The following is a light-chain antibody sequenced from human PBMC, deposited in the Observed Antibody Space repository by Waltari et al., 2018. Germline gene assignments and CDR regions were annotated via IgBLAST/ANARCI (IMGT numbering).Light chain of an antibody. CDR1: QESRNY. J-gene: IGKJ1*01. CDR2: DAS. V-gene: IGKV1-33*01. Sequence: DIQMTQSPSSLSASVGARVTITCQASQESRNYLKWYQQKPRKAPKTLIYDASNLETGVPSRFSGSGSGTEFTFTISSLQPEDIATYYCQQYDNLPRTFGQGTKVEIK. CDR3: QQYDNLPRT.